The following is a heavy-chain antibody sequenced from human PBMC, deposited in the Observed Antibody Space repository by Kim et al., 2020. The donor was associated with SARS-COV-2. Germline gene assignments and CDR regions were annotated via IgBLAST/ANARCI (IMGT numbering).Heavy chain of an antibody. CDR1: RDSVSSNSAA. CDR2: TYYRSKWFN. D-gene: IGHD6-19*01. Sequence: SQTLSLTCVISRDSVSSNSAAWNWIRQSPSRGLEWLGRTYYRSKWFNDYAASVKSRITITPDTSKNQFSLQLNSVTPEDTAVYYCARGSYTSDWSWGQGTLVTVSS. J-gene: IGHJ5*02. V-gene: IGHV6-1*01. CDR3: ARGSYTSDWS.